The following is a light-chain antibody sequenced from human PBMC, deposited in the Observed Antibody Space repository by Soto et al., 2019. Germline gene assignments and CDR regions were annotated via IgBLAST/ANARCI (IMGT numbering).Light chain of an antibody. Sequence: EIVLTQSPATLSLSPGERATLSCRASQDVGTYVAWYQVRGGKAPRLLISGASKRATGIPDRINGGGYGADFIITINSIQYGDSEVYFCQQGGNWTVTFGQGTRLEIK. CDR2: GAS. CDR1: QDVGTY. V-gene: IGKV3D-11*01. CDR3: QQGGNWTVT. J-gene: IGKJ5*01.